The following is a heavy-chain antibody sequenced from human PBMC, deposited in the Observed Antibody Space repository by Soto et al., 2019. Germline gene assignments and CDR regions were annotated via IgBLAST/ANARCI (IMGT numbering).Heavy chain of an antibody. D-gene: IGHD4-4*01. V-gene: IGHV3-23*01. CDR2: ISGSGGST. J-gene: IGHJ6*02. Sequence: PRWSLRLSCLASVFTCSSYAMSWFRQAPGKGLEWVSAISGSGGSTYYADSVKGRFTISRDNSKNTLYLQMNSLRAEDTAVYYCAKISTVTTGVYYYYYYGMDVWGQGTTVTVSS. CDR1: VFTCSSYA. CDR3: AKISTVTTGVYYYYYYGMDV.